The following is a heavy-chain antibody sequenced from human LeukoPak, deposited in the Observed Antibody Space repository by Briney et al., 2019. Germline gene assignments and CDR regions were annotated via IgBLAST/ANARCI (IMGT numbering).Heavy chain of an antibody. CDR1: GFTFSSYA. CDR2: INHSGDVN. V-gene: IGHV3-7*03. Sequence: PGGSLRLSCAASGFTFSSYAMHWVRQAPGKGLEWVASINHSGDVNYYVDSVKGRFTISRDNAKNSLYLQMSNLRAEDTAVYFCARGGGLDVWGQGATVTVSS. D-gene: IGHD3-16*01. CDR3: ARGGGLDV. J-gene: IGHJ6*02.